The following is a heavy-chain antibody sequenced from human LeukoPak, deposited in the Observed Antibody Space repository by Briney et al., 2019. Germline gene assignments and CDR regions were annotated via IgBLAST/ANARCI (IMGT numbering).Heavy chain of an antibody. CDR3: ARGGGRAVAAPDY. CDR1: GFTVSSNY. J-gene: IGHJ4*02. V-gene: IGHV3-69-1*01. D-gene: IGHD6-19*01. Sequence: GGSLRLSCAATGFTVSSNYMSWVRQAPGKGLEWLSYITSSGTMYYADSVKGRFTISRDNAKNSLYLQMNSLRAEDTAVYFCARGGGRAVAAPDYWGQGTLVTVSS. CDR2: ITSSGTM.